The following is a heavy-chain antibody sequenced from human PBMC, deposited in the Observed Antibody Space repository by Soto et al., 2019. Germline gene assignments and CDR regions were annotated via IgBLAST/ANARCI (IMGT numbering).Heavy chain of an antibody. D-gene: IGHD4-17*01. Sequence: SETLSLTCTVSGGSISSSSYYWGWIRQPPGKGLEWIGSIYYSGSTYYNPSLKSRVTISVDTSKNQFSLKLSSVTAADTAVYYCASYGDYVFDPWGQGTLVTVSS. CDR2: IYYSGST. J-gene: IGHJ5*02. CDR3: ASYGDYVFDP. V-gene: IGHV4-39*01. CDR1: GGSISSSSYY.